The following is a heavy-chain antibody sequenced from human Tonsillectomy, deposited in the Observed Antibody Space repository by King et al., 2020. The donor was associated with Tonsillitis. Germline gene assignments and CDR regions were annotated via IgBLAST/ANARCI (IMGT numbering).Heavy chain of an antibody. CDR3: TTVLPRYDFWSGLKRPYYYYYMDV. CDR1: GFTFSNAW. CDR2: IKSKTDGGTT. D-gene: IGHD3-3*01. J-gene: IGHJ6*03. Sequence: VQLVESGGGLVKPGGSLRLSCAASGFTFSNAWMSWVRQAPGKGLEWVGRIKSKTDGGTTDYAAPVKGRFTISRDDSKNTLYLQMNSLKTEDTAVYYCTTVLPRYDFWSGLKRPYYYYYMDVWGKGTTVTVSS. V-gene: IGHV3-15*01.